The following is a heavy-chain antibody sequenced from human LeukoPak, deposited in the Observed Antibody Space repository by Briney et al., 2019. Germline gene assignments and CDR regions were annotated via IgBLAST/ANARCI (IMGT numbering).Heavy chain of an antibody. D-gene: IGHD2-15*01. CDR3: ARRLGYCSGGSCPSPNWFDP. J-gene: IGHJ5*02. CDR1: GGSISGSSYY. V-gene: IGHV4-39*01. Sequence: SETLSLTCTVSGGSISGSSYYWGWIRQPPGKGLEWIGSIYYSGSTYYNPSLKSRVTISVDTSKNQFSLKLSSVTAADTAVYYCARRLGYCSGGSCPSPNWFDPWGQGTLVTVSS. CDR2: IYYSGST.